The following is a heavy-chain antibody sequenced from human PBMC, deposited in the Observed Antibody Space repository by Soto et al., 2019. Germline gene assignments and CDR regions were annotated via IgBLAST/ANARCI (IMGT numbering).Heavy chain of an antibody. D-gene: IGHD1-1*01. CDR3: ARDPVRRFDF. V-gene: IGHV3-7*03. J-gene: IGHJ4*02. CDR1: VSIFLNYW. Sequence: PGWSLRLSCAASVSIFLNYWMTWVRQAPGKGLEWVASMNQDGSEKYYADSVKGRFAISRDNAENSLCLQMNSLRAEDTAVYYCARDPVRRFDFWGQGTLVTVSS. CDR2: MNQDGSEK.